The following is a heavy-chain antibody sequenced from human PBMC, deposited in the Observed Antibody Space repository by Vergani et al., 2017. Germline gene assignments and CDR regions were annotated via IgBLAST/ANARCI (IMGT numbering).Heavy chain of an antibody. V-gene: IGHV4-61*02. CDR1: GASINNDFYY. J-gene: IGHJ3*01. CDR2: IYVSGIT. D-gene: IGHD4-23*01. CDR3: ARDNKQLRPRAFDL. Sequence: QVQLQESGPGLVKPSQTLSLTCTVSGASINNDFYYWHWIRQPAGKGLEWIWRIYVSGITDYNSSLQSRVSMSVDTSKNQFSLTLTSVTAADTAVYYCARDNKQLRPRAFDLWGQGKMGTVSS.